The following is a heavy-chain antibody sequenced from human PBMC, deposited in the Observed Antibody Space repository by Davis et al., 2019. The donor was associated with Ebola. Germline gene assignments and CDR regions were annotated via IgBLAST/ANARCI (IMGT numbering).Heavy chain of an antibody. V-gene: IGHV3-7*01. CDR2: IKQDGSEK. D-gene: IGHD3-10*01. J-gene: IGHJ6*02. CDR1: GFTFSSYW. Sequence: GESLKISCAASGFTFSSYWMSWVRQAPGKGLEWVANIKQDGSEKYYVDSVKGRFTISRDNAKNSLYLQMNSLRAEDTAVYYCVSYGNYGPWYYGMDVWGQGTTVTVSS. CDR3: VSYGNYGPWYYGMDV.